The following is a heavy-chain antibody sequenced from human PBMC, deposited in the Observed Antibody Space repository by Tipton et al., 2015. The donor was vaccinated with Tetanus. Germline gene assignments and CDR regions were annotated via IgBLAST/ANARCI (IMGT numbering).Heavy chain of an antibody. Sequence: SLRLSCEVSGFSFNNYKMNWVRQGPGRGLEWVSSISSTSRYINYADSVKGRFTISRDNAKNSLFLEMNSLRADDTAVYYCVSGSALDYWGQGTLVTVSS. V-gene: IGHV3-21*01. J-gene: IGHJ4*02. CDR1: GFSFNNYK. D-gene: IGHD6-25*01. CDR3: VSGSALDY. CDR2: ISSTSRYI.